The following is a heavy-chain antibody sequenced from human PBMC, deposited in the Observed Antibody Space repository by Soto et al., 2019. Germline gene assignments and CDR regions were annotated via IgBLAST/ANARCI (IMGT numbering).Heavy chain of an antibody. J-gene: IGHJ3*02. CDR2: IIPIFGTA. Sequence: ASVKVSCKASGGTFSSYAISWVRQAPGQGLEWMGGIIPIFGTANYAQKFQGRVTITADESTSTAYMELSSLRSEDTAVYYCARDRGTVTHAFDIWGQGTMVTVS. CDR3: ARDRGTVTHAFDI. V-gene: IGHV1-69*13. D-gene: IGHD4-17*01. CDR1: GGTFSSYA.